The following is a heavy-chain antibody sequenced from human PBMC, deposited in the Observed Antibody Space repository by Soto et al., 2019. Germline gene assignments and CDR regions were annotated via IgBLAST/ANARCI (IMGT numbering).Heavy chain of an antibody. D-gene: IGHD3-9*01. J-gene: IGHJ4*02. CDR3: ARGRGRLRYFDWLLGY. CDR1: GYTFTGYY. V-gene: IGHV1-2*04. Sequence: ASVKVSCKASGYTFTGYYMHWVRQAPGQGLEWMGWINPNSGGTNYAQKFKGWVTMTRDTSISTAYMELSRLRSDDTAVYYCARGRGRLRYFDWLLGYWGQGTLVTVSS. CDR2: INPNSGGT.